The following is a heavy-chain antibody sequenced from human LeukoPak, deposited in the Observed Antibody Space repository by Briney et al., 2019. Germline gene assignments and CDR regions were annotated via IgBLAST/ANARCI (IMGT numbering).Heavy chain of an antibody. D-gene: IGHD2-21*02. CDR1: GGTFSSYA. CDR2: IIPIFGTA. V-gene: IGHV1-69*01. CDR3: TIVVVTATFDY. J-gene: IGHJ4*02. Sequence: SVKVSCRASGGTFSSYAISWVRQAPGQGLEWMGGIIPIFGTANYAQKFQGRVTITADESTSTAYMELSSLRSEDTAVYYCTIVVVTATFDYWGQGTLVTVSS.